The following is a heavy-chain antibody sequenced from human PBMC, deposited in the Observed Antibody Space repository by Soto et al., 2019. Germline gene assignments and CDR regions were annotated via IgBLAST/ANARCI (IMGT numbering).Heavy chain of an antibody. CDR3: VKDRPDTAMALRYFDF. CDR1: GFTFSSYA. J-gene: IGHJ4*02. V-gene: IGHV3-64D*08. CDR2: ISNNGRSI. D-gene: IGHD5-18*01. Sequence: GGSLRLSCSASGFTFSSYAMYWVRQAPGKGLEYVSAISNNGRSIYYADSLKGRFTISRDNSKNTLFLQMSSLGGEDTAVYYCVKDRPDTAMALRYFDFWGPGALVTVSS.